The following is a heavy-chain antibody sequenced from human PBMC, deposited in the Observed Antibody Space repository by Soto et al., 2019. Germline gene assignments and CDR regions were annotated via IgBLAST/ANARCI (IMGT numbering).Heavy chain of an antibody. Sequence: ASVKVSCKASGYTFTGYYMHWVRQAPGQGLEWMGWINPNSGGTNYAQKFQGRVTMTRDTSISTAYMELSRLRSDDTAVYYCARLTTFEYSSSPPLGYYYGMDVWGHGTTVTVSS. V-gene: IGHV1-2*02. D-gene: IGHD6-6*01. CDR2: INPNSGGT. CDR3: ARLTTFEYSSSPPLGYYYGMDV. CDR1: GYTFTGYY. J-gene: IGHJ6*02.